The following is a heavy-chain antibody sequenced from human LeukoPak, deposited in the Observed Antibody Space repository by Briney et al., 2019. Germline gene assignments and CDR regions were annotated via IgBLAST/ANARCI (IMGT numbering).Heavy chain of an antibody. V-gene: IGHV3-74*01. Sequence: GGSLRLSCAGSGFTFNNYWMQWVRQTPGKGLVWVSIINGDGSATNYADSVQGRFTISRDNAKNTLYLQMTSLRAEDTALYYCARDRGWRQNDNWGQGTLVTVSS. CDR3: ARDRGWRQNDN. CDR2: INGDGSAT. CDR1: GFTFNNYW. D-gene: IGHD5-24*01. J-gene: IGHJ4*02.